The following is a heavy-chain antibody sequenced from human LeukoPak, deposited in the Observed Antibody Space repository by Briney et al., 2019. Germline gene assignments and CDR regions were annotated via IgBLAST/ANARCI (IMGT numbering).Heavy chain of an antibody. D-gene: IGHD2-2*01. CDR1: GYTFTDYY. Sequence: ASVKVSCKASGYTFTDYYMHWVRQAPGQGFEWMGWINPNDGDTYYAQKFQGRVTMTRDTSISTAHVEVSRLRSDDTAVYYCARANFPYCSSTSCLFDYWGQGTLVTVSS. CDR3: ARANFPYCSSTSCLFDY. J-gene: IGHJ4*02. CDR2: INPNDGDT. V-gene: IGHV1-2*02.